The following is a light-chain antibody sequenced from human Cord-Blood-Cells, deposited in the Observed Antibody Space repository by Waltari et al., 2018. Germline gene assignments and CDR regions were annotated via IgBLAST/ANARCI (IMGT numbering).Light chain of an antibody. J-gene: IGLJ3*02. V-gene: IGLV1-47*01. CDR2: RNN. CDR3: AAWDDSLSGWV. CDR1: SSTIGSNY. Sequence: QSVLTQPPSASGTPGQRVPISCSGSSSTIGSNYVSCYQQLPGTAPKLLIYRNNRRPSGVPDRFSGSKSGTSASLAISGLRSEDEADYYCAAWDDSLSGWVFGGGTKLTVL.